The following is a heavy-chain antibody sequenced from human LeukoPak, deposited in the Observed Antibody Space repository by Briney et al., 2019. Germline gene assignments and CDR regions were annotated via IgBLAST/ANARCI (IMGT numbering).Heavy chain of an antibody. Sequence: SSVKVSCKSSVGTFSSYAISWVRQPPGQGLDGMGVIIPIFCTANYEQKFQGRVTITTDESTSTGYMELSSLRSEDTAVYYCARANYYGSGSYPPPDYWGQGNLVTVSS. CDR3: ARANYYGSGSYPPPDY. D-gene: IGHD3-10*01. CDR2: IIPIFCTA. J-gene: IGHJ4*02. V-gene: IGHV1-69*05. CDR1: VGTFSSYA.